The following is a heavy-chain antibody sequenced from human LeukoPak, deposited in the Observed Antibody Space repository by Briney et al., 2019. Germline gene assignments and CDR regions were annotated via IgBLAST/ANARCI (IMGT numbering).Heavy chain of an antibody. J-gene: IGHJ6*02. CDR2: VNRDGSET. CDR1: GFIFSSYG. Sequence: GGSLRLSCAASGFIFSSYGMHWVRQVPGRGPEWVANVNRDGSETYYLDSVKGRFTISKDNAKNSLYLQMNSLRAEDTALYHCARNNGMDVWGQGTTVIVSS. V-gene: IGHV3-7*03. CDR3: ARNNGMDV.